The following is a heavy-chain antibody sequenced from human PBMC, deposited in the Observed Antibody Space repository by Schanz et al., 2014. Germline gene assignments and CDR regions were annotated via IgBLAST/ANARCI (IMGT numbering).Heavy chain of an antibody. CDR1: GFTFSSYA. CDR3: EKDHPSSGWPAFDV. Sequence: EVQLLESGGGLVQPGGSLRLSCVASGFTFSSYAMSWVRQAPGKGQKWVSGITRQGTTYYGDFVRGRFSISRDLSSNTLYLQMNSLRADDSASYYCEKDHPSSGWPAFDVWGQGTQVAVSS. V-gene: IGHV3-23*01. D-gene: IGHD6-19*01. CDR2: ITRQGTT. J-gene: IGHJ4*02.